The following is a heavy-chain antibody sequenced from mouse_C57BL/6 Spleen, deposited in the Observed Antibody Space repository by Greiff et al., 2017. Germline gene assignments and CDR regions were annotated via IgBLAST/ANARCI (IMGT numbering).Heavy chain of an antibody. J-gene: IGHJ1*03. CDR2: IYPGSGNT. CDR3: ARYDTTVVDWYFDV. D-gene: IGHD1-1*01. V-gene: IGHV1-76*01. Sequence: QVQLQQSGAELVRPGASVKLSCKASGYTFTDYYINWVKQRPGQGLEWIARIYPGSGNTYYNEKFKGKATLTAEKSSSTAYMQLSSLTSEDSAVYFCARYDTTVVDWYFDVWGTGTTVTVSS. CDR1: GYTFTDYY.